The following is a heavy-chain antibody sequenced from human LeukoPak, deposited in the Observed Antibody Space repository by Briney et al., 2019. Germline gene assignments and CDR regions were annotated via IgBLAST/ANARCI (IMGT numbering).Heavy chain of an antibody. J-gene: IGHJ2*01. CDR3: ARDFPSIASPTGGFDWYFDL. Sequence: GSSVKVSCKASGGTFSSYAISWVRQAPGQGLEWMGGIIPIFGTANYAQKFQGRVTITADESTSTAYMELSSLRSEDTAVYYCARDFPSIASPTGGFDWYFDLWGRGTLVTVSS. V-gene: IGHV1-69*01. CDR1: GGTFSSYA. CDR2: IIPIFGTA. D-gene: IGHD6-6*01.